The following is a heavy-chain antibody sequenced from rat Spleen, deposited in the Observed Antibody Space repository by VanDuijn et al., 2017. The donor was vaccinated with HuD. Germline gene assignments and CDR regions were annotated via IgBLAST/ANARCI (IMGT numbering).Heavy chain of an antibody. CDR3: ARYRDTYGHVGIFDY. D-gene: IGHD2-5*01. CDR2: IDFSGST. J-gene: IGHJ2*01. Sequence: EVQLQESGPGLVKPSQSLSLTCSVTGYSIKSSYRWNWIRKFPGNKMEWMGYIDFSGSTGYNPSLKARISITIDLSKNQFFLQLNSVSTEDTAIYYCARYRDTYGHVGIFDYWGQGVRVTVSP. CDR1: GYSIKSSY. V-gene: IGHV3-1*01.